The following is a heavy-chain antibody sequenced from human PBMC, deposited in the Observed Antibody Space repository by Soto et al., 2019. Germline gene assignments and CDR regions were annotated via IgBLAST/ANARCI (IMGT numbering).Heavy chain of an antibody. CDR2: IYYSGSS. J-gene: IGHJ4*02. V-gene: IGHV4-39*01. CDR1: GGSISSNSYY. CDR3: ARRGDYIWGSYPEY. Sequence: SETLSLTCTVSGGSISSNSYYWGWIRQPPGKGLECIGSIYYSGSSYYNPSLKSRVTISVDTSKNQFSLKLSSVTAADTAVYYCARRGDYIWGSYPEYWGQGNLVTVGS. D-gene: IGHD3-16*02.